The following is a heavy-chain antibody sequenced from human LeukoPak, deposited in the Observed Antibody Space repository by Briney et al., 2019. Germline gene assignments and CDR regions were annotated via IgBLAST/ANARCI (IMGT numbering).Heavy chain of an antibody. D-gene: IGHD5-18*01. V-gene: IGHV4-34*01. CDR2: INHSGST. CDR3: ARGTRGYSYGYAPSSYNWFDP. J-gene: IGHJ5*02. CDR1: GGSFSGYY. Sequence: PSETLSRTCAVYGGSFSGYYWSWIRQPPGKGLEWIGEINHSGSTNYNPSLKSRVTISVDTSKNQFSLKLSSVTAADTAVYYCARGTRGYSYGYAPSSYNWFDPWGQGTLVTVSS.